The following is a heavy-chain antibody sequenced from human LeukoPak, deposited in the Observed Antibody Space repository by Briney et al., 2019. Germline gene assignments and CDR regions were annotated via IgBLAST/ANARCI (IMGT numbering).Heavy chain of an antibody. V-gene: IGHV3-15*01. J-gene: IGHJ4*02. CDR1: GVTFSDVW. CDR2: IHTKNDGGVI. CDR3: TVRSSI. Sequence: PGGSLRLSCVVSGVTFSDVWMSWVRQAPGKGLEWVGRIHTKNDGGVIDYAPPVQGRFTIPRDDSKNTLFLEMNYLKTEDTAIYYCTVRSSIWGQGTLVTVSS. D-gene: IGHD3-3*02.